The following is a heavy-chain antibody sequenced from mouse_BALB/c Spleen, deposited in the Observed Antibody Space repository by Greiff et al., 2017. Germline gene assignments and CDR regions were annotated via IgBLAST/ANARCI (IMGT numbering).Heavy chain of an antibody. V-gene: IGHV2-6-7*01. Sequence: QVQLKESGPGLVAPSQSLSTTCTVSGFSLTGYGVNWVRQPPGKGLEWLGMIWGDGSTDYNSALKSRLSISKDNSKSQVFLKMNSLQTDDTARYYCARDRGVYDGYYDAMDYWGQGTSVTVSS. CDR1: GFSLTGYG. J-gene: IGHJ4*01. D-gene: IGHD2-3*01. CDR2: IWGDGST. CDR3: ARDRGVYDGYYDAMDY.